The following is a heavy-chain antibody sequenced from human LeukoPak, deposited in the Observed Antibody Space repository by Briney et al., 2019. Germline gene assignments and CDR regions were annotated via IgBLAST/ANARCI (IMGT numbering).Heavy chain of an antibody. CDR3: ATPAAANY. CDR2: ISGSGGST. Sequence: PGGSLRLSCAASGFTFSTYAMTWVRQAPGKGLEWVSAISGSGGSTSDADSVKGRFTISRDNSKNTLYLQMNSLRVEDTAVYYCATPAAANYWGRGTLVTVSS. J-gene: IGHJ4*02. CDR1: GFTFSTYA. D-gene: IGHD6-13*01. V-gene: IGHV3-23*01.